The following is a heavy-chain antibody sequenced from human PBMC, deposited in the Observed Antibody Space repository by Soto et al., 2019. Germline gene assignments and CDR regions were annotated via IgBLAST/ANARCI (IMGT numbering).Heavy chain of an antibody. CDR1: GFTFSTYT. V-gene: IGHV3-23*01. J-gene: IGHJ4*02. Sequence: GGSLRLSCVAPGFTFSTYTMSWVRQAPGKGLEWVSVISGSGGSPSYADSVQGRFSISRDNPKNTLYLQMNSLRGEDTAMYYCAKARCSTTNCYVPDYWGQGTLVTVSS. D-gene: IGHD2-2*01. CDR3: AKARCSTTNCYVPDY. CDR2: ISGSGGSP.